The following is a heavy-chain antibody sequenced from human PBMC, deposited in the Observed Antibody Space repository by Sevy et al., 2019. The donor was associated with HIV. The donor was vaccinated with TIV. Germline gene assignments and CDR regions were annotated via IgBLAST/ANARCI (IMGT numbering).Heavy chain of an antibody. CDR1: GYTFSSYG. V-gene: IGHV1-18*01. CDR3: VCCISVVPNTEGWFDP. J-gene: IGHJ5*02. Sequence: ASVKVSCKASGYTFSSYGINWVRQAPGQGLEWMGWISGFNNNKKYAQKFQGRVTMTTDTSTSTAYLELTSLISDDTAVYYCVCCISVVPNTEGWFDPWGQGTLVTVSS. CDR2: ISGFNNNK. D-gene: IGHD6-19*01.